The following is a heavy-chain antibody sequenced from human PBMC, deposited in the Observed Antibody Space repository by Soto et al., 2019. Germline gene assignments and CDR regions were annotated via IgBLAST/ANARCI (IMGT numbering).Heavy chain of an antibody. CDR1: GGFVSSGSYY. CDR3: ARVERGAATTVVDAFDI. J-gene: IGHJ3*02. V-gene: IGHV4-34*01. D-gene: IGHD1-1*01. CDR2: MSHSGGT. Sequence: QVQLQQWGAGLLKPSETLSLTCAVYGGFVSSGSYYWSWIRQPPGKGREWIGEMSHSGGTHFNPFLQVRVTISVDTSKAQSSLKMRSVAAADTALYYCARVERGAATTVVDAFDIWGPGTMVTVSS.